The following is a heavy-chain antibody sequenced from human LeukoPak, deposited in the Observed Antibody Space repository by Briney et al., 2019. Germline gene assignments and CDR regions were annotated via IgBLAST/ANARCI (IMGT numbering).Heavy chain of an antibody. Sequence: GASVKVSCKTSGYTFTSFDINWVRHTTGHGPEWMRWVNCDNGNTRYARKFQGRVAIARDTSTSTVYLELNNLSSDDTAMYYCTRGPFLNGNAYNWFDPWGQGTLVTVSS. V-gene: IGHV1-8*03. J-gene: IGHJ5*02. D-gene: IGHD1-20*01. CDR2: VNCDNGNT. CDR1: GYTFTSFD. CDR3: TRGPFLNGNAYNWFDP.